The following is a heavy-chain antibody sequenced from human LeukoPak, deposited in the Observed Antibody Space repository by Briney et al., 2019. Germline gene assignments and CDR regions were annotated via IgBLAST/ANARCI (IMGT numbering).Heavy chain of an antibody. CDR3: ARDPMIRGATLDY. Sequence: GGSLRLSCAASGFTFSSYWMNWVRQAPGKGLEWVANIKQDGSEKYYVDSVKGRFTISRDNAKNSLYLQMNSLRAEDTAVYYCARDPMIRGATLDYWGQGTLVTVSS. D-gene: IGHD1-26*01. CDR2: IKQDGSEK. V-gene: IGHV3-7*01. CDR1: GFTFSSYW. J-gene: IGHJ4*02.